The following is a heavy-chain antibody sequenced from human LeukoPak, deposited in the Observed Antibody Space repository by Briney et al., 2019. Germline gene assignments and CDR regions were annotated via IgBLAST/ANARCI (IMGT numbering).Heavy chain of an antibody. V-gene: IGHV1-2*02. Sequence: ASVKVSCKASGYTFTGYYMHWVRQAPGQGLEWMGWINPNSGGTNYAQKFQGRVTMTRDTSISTACMELRSLRSDDTAVYYCVRVRVVIEPNYYYYYMDVWGKGTTVTVSS. D-gene: IGHD3-3*01. CDR3: VRVRVVIEPNYYYYYMDV. CDR1: GYTFTGYY. CDR2: INPNSGGT. J-gene: IGHJ6*03.